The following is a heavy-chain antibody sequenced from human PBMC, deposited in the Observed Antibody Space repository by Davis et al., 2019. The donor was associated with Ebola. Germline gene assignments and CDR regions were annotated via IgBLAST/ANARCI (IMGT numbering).Heavy chain of an antibody. V-gene: IGHV3-30-3*01. CDR2: ISYDGSNK. D-gene: IGHD3-22*01. CDR1: GFTFSSYA. Sequence: GGSLRLSCAASGFTFSSYAMHWVRQAPGKGLEWVAVISYDGSNKYYADSVKGRFTISRDNAKNSLYLQMNSLRAEDTAVYYCARDALRGYYDSSGYGLDYWGQGTLVTVSS. J-gene: IGHJ4*02. CDR3: ARDALRGYYDSSGYGLDY.